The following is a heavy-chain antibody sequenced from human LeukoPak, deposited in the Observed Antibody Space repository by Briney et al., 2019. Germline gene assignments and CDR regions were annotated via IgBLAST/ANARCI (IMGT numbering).Heavy chain of an antibody. CDR3: ASTTLNDYGDYGEDWFDP. CDR2: IYYSGST. D-gene: IGHD4-17*01. Sequence: SETLSLTCTVSGGSISSSSYYWGWLRQPPGKGLEWIGSIYYSGSTYYNPSLKSRVTISVDTSKNQFSLKLSSVTAADTAMYYCASTTLNDYGDYGEDWFDPWGQGTLVTVSS. CDR1: GGSISSSSYY. J-gene: IGHJ5*02. V-gene: IGHV4-39*01.